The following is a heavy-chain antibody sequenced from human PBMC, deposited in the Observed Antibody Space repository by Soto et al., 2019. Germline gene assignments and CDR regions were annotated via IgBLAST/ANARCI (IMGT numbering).Heavy chain of an antibody. CDR1: GGSISSGGYY. D-gene: IGHD3-22*01. J-gene: IGHJ4*02. V-gene: IGHV4-31*03. CDR3: ARVADYYDSSGYYYVFDY. Sequence: SETLSLTCTVSGGSISSGGYYWSWIRQHPGKGLEWIGYIYYSGSTYYNPSLKSRVTISVDTSKNQFSLKLSSVTAADTAVYYCARVADYYDSSGYYYVFDYWGQGTLVTVSS. CDR2: IYYSGST.